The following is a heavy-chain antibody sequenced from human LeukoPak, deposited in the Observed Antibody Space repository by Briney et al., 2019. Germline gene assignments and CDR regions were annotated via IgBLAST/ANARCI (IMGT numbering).Heavy chain of an antibody. CDR1: GGSISSYY. CDR2: IYYSGST. CDR3: ARDLPYDSSGYGGAGDAFDI. J-gene: IGHJ3*02. Sequence: PSETLSLTCTVSGGSISSYYWSWIRQPPGKGLEWIGYIYYSGSTNYNPSLKSRVTISVDTSKNQFSLKLSSVTAADTAVYYCARDLPYDSSGYGGAGDAFDIWGQGTMVTVSS. V-gene: IGHV4-59*01. D-gene: IGHD3-22*01.